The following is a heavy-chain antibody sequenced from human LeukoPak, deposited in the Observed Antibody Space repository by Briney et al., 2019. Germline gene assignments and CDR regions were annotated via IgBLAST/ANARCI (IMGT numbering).Heavy chain of an antibody. J-gene: IGHJ4*02. CDR1: GGNISSGGYY. V-gene: IGHV4-61*02. CDR2: IYTSGST. D-gene: IGHD5-18*01. CDR3: ARAEASFKGYTYGLEAEY. Sequence: SETLSLTCTVSGGNISSGGYYWSWIRQPAGKGLEWIGRIYTSGSTNYNPSLKSRVTISLDTSKNQFSLKLSSVTAADTAVYYCARAEASFKGYTYGLEAEYRGQGTLVTVSS.